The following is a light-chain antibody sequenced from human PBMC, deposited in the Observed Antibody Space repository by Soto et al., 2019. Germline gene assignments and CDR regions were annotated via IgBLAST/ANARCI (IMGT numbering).Light chain of an antibody. J-gene: IGKJ2*01. V-gene: IGKV1-39*01. CDR1: QAINKN. CDR3: QQSFKTPYT. Sequence: DIQMTQSPPSLSASVGDRVTISCRASQAINKNLNWYQLKEGQAPKLLIYSTSEFQPGVPSRFSGSISETEFSLTITSLQPDDSATYFCQQSFKTPYTFGQGT. CDR2: STS.